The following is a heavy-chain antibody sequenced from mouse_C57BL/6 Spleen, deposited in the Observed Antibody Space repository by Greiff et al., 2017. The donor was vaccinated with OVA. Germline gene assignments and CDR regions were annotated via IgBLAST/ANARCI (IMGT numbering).Heavy chain of an antibody. J-gene: IGHJ2*01. CDR1: GYTFTSYW. D-gene: IGHD1-1*01. V-gene: IGHV1-59*01. CDR2: IDPSDSYT. CDR3: ARSPSSYGSSDFDY. Sequence: QVQLQQPGAELVRPGTSVKLSCKASGYTFTSYWMHWVKQRPGQGLEWIGVIDPSDSYTNYNQKFKGKATLTVHPSSSTAYMQLSSRTSEDSAVYNCARSPSSYGSSDFDYWGQGTTLTVSS.